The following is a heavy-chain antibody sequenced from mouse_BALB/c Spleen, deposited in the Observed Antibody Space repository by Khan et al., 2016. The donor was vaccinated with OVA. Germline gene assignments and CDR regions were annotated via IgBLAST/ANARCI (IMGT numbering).Heavy chain of an antibody. J-gene: IGHJ4*01. V-gene: IGHV1-4*01. CDR2: INPRSG. D-gene: IGHD2-14*01. CDR1: GYTFTSHT. Sequence: QVQLKESGAELARPGASVKMSCKASGYTFTSHTMHWIKQRPGQGLEWIGYINPRSGYNQKLNDKATLTADISSSTAYMQLSSLTSEDSAVYYCARCTTEYALDYWGQGTSVTVSS. CDR3: ARCTTEYALDY.